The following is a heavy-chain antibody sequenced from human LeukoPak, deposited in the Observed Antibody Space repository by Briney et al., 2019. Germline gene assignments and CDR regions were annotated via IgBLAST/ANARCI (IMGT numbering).Heavy chain of an antibody. V-gene: IGHV4-4*09. D-gene: IGHD6-13*01. CDR3: AGHGGYSTTFDY. Sequence: PSETLSLTCTVSGGSISSYYWSWIRQPPGKGLEWIGYIYSSGSTNYNPSLKSRVTISVDSSKNQISLNLTSVTAADTAVYYCAGHGGYSTTFDYWGQGTLVAVSS. J-gene: IGHJ4*02. CDR2: IYSSGST. CDR1: GGSISSYY.